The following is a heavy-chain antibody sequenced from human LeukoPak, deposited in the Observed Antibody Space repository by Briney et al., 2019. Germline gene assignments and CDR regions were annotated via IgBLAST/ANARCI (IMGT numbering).Heavy chain of an antibody. CDR3: ARDARPPYYYYYYMDV. J-gene: IGHJ6*03. CDR2: IKEDGSEK. CDR1: GFTFHPYW. Sequence: GGSLRLSRTASGFTFHPYWMSWVRQAPGKGLEGVANIKEDGSEKYCVDSVKGRFTISRDNAKTSLYLQMNSLRAEDTAVYYCARDARPPYYYYYYMDVWGKGTAVAVSS. V-gene: IGHV3-7*01.